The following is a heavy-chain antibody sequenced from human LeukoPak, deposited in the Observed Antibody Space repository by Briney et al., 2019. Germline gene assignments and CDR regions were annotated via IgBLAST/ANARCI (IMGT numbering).Heavy chain of an antibody. V-gene: IGHV4-39*07. CDR1: GGSISSSSYY. CDR2: IYYSGST. D-gene: IGHD3-9*01. Sequence: SETLSLTCTVSGGSISSSSYYWGWIRQPPGKGLEWIGSIYYSGSTYYNPSLKSRVTISVDTSKNQFSLKPSSVTAADTAVYYCARGSNYDILTGWRKTHNGIDIWGQGTMVTVSS. J-gene: IGHJ3*02. CDR3: ARGSNYDILTGWRKTHNGIDI.